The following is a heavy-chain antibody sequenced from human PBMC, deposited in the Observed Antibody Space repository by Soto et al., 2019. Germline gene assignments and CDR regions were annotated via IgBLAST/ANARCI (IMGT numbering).Heavy chain of an antibody. CDR1: GGSVSSGDYY. CDR2: FYYSGST. CDR3: ARVPRSESGTYYFDT. J-gene: IGHJ4*02. Sequence: SETLSLTCTVSGGSVSSGDYYGSWLRQHPEKSLEWIAYFYYSGSTYYNPSLESRGITYVDTSRNSFSLKLSALTAADTAVYFGARVPRSESGTYYFDTWGQGTLVTVSS. V-gene: IGHV4-30-4*01.